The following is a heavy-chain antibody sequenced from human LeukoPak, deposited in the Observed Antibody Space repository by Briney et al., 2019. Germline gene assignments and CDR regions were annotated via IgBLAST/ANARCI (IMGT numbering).Heavy chain of an antibody. CDR3: AREECSSTSCYAGWYYGMDV. D-gene: IGHD2-2*01. Sequence: GGSLRLSCAASGFTFSSYEMNWVRQAPGKGLEWVSYISSSGSTIYYADSVKGRFTISRDNAKDSLYLQMNSLRAEDTAVYYCAREECSSTSCYAGWYYGMDVWGKGTTVTVSS. CDR2: ISSSGSTI. V-gene: IGHV3-48*03. CDR1: GFTFSSYE. J-gene: IGHJ6*04.